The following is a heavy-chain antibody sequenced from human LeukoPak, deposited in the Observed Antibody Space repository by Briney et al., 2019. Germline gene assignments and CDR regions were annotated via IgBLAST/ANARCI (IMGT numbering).Heavy chain of an antibody. CDR1: GYTFTSYD. CDR2: MNPNSGNT. CDR3: ARASTYYDFWSGPYYYYYYMDV. V-gene: IGHV1-8*03. Sequence: ASVKVSCKASGYTFTSYDINWVRQATGQGLEWMGWMNPNSGNTGYAQKFQGRVTITRNTSISKAYMELSSLRSEDTAVCYCARASTYYDFWSGPYYYYYYMDVWGKGTTVTVSS. D-gene: IGHD3-3*01. J-gene: IGHJ6*03.